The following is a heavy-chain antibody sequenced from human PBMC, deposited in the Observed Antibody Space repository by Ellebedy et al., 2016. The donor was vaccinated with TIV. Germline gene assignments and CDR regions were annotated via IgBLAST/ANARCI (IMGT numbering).Heavy chain of an antibody. CDR1: GGSISGSSHY. V-gene: IGHV4-39*01. CDR2: IFDNGDT. CDR3: ARSLLIFSFDKCYFDL. D-gene: IGHD3/OR15-3a*01. Sequence: SETLSLTCTVSGGSISGSSHYWGWVRQPPGKGLEWIGNIFDNGDTYYNPSLKSRVTISVDTSKNQFSLNLSSVTAADTAVFYCARSLLIFSFDKCYFDLWGRGTLVTVSS. J-gene: IGHJ2*01.